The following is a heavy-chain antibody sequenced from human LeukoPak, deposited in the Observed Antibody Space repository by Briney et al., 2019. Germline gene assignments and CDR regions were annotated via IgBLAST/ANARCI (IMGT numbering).Heavy chain of an antibody. Sequence: ASVKVSGKASGYTVTSYGISWVRQAPGQGLEWMGWISAYNGNTNYAQKLQGRVTMTTDTSTSTAYMELRSLRSDDTAVYYCARDQHEIVVVPAAVDFDYWGQGTLVTVSS. CDR1: GYTVTSYG. D-gene: IGHD2-2*01. J-gene: IGHJ4*02. V-gene: IGHV1-18*01. CDR2: ISAYNGNT. CDR3: ARDQHEIVVVPAAVDFDY.